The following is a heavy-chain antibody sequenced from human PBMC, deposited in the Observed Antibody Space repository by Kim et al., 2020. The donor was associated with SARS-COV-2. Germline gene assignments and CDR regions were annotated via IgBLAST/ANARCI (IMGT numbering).Heavy chain of an antibody. CDR3: ARIDSSGYFDAFDI. V-gene: IGHV4-31*03. CDR2: IYYSGST. J-gene: IGHJ3*02. CDR1: GGSISSGGYY. Sequence: SETLSLTCTVSGGSISSGGYYWSWIRQHPGKGLEWIGYIYYSGSTYYNPSLKSRVTISVDTSKNQFSLKLSSVTAADTAVYYCARIDSSGYFDAFDIWGQGTMVTVSS. D-gene: IGHD3-22*01.